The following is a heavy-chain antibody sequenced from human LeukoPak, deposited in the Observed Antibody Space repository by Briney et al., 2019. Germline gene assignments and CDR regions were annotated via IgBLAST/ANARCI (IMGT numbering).Heavy chain of an antibody. V-gene: IGHV4-61*02. J-gene: IGHJ1*01. CDR3: ARGCRDAMMFDLVYFQH. D-gene: IGHD3/OR15-3a*01. CDR2: IYTSGST. Sequence: SQTLSLTCTVSGGSISSGSYYWSWIRQPAGKGLEWIGRIYTSGSTNYNPSLKSRVTISVDTSKNQFSLKLSSVTAADTAVYYCARGCRDAMMFDLVYFQHWGQGTLATVSS. CDR1: GGSISSGSYY.